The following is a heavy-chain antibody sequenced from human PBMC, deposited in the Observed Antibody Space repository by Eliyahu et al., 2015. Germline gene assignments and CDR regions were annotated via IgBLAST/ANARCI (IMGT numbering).Heavy chain of an antibody. J-gene: IGHJ4*02. CDR1: GXPFTSYA. Sequence: VQLVQSGAEVKKPGASVKVSCKASGXPFTSYAMHWVRQAPGQRLEWXGWINAGNGNTKYSQKFQGRVTITRDTSASTAYMELSSLRSEDTAVYYCARGMVFVGDYPEGPFDYWGQGTLVTVSS. CDR2: INAGNGNT. V-gene: IGHV1-3*01. D-gene: IGHD4-17*01. CDR3: ARGMVFVGDYPEGPFDY.